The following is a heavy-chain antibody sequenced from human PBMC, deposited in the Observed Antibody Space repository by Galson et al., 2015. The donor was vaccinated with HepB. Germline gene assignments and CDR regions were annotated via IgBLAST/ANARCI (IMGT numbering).Heavy chain of an antibody. J-gene: IGHJ4*02. Sequence: SLRLSCAASGFTFSSYAMSWVRQAPGKGLEWVSAISGSGGSTYYADSVKGLFTIFRDTSKNMVYQQMSSLRAEETDLYYWATRQQLGLWGQGTLVTVSS. D-gene: IGHD6-13*01. V-gene: IGHV3-23*01. CDR1: GFTFSSYA. CDR2: ISGSGGST. CDR3: ATRQQLGL.